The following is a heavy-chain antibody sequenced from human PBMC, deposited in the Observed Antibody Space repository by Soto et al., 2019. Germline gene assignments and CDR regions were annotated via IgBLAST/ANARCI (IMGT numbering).Heavy chain of an antibody. CDR1: GYTFTAYA. CDR2: INAGNGNT. D-gene: IGHD4-17*01. V-gene: IGHV1-3*01. Sequence: ASVKVSCKASGYTFTAYAVHWVRQAPGQRLEWMGWINAGNGNTIYSQRFQGRVSFIRDTSASTAYMELTSLRSEDTAVYYCARDQKVEEVSYAFDSWGQGTLVTVSS. J-gene: IGHJ4*02. CDR3: ARDQKVEEVSYAFDS.